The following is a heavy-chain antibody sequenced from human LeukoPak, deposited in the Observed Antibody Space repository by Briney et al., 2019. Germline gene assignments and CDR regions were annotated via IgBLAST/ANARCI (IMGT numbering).Heavy chain of an antibody. Sequence: GGSLRLSCAASGFTFSSYSMNWVRQAPGKGLEWVSSISTGSSYIYYADSLKGRFTISRDNAKNSLYLQMNSLRAEDTAVYCCARGYDGSFLDYWGQGTLVTVSS. V-gene: IGHV3-21*01. J-gene: IGHJ4*02. CDR3: ARGYDGSFLDY. D-gene: IGHD1-26*01. CDR2: ISTGSSYI. CDR1: GFTFSSYS.